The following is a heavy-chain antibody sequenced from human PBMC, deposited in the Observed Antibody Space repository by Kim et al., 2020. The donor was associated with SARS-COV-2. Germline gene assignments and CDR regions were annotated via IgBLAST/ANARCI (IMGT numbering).Heavy chain of an antibody. CDR2: ISAYNGNT. D-gene: IGHD6-19*01. CDR1: GYTFTSYG. V-gene: IGHV1-18*01. J-gene: IGHJ5*02. CDR3: ARADIAVAGGNWFDP. Sequence: ASVKVSCKASGYTFTSYGISWVRQAPGQGLEWMGWISAYNGNTNYAQKLQGRVTMTTDTSTSTAYMELRSLRSDDTAVYYCARADIAVAGGNWFDPWGQGTLVTVSS.